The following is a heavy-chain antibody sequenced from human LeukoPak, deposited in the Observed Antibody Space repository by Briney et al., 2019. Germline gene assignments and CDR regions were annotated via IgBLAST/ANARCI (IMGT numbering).Heavy chain of an antibody. V-gene: IGHV3-48*03. J-gene: IGHJ4*02. D-gene: IGHD3-16*01. CDR2: ISSSGSTI. Sequence: GGSLRLSCAASGFTFSSYEMHWVRRAPGKGLEWVSYISSSGSTIYYADSVKGRFTISRDNAKNSLYLQMNSLRAEDTAVYYCARRGSYNDYWGQGTLVTVSS. CDR1: GFTFSSYE. CDR3: ARRGSYNDY.